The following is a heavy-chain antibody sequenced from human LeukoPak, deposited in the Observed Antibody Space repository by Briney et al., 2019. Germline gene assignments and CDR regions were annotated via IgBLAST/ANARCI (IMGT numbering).Heavy chain of an antibody. V-gene: IGHV4-39*01. CDR1: GGSISSSSYY. Sequence: AGTLSLTCTVSGGSISSSSYYGGWIRQPPGKGREWIGSIYYSGSTYNNPSLKSRVTLSVGKSKKQFSLNLHSVTAADTAVYCCARGPLTGTSGRGYIDYRGQGTLLTV. CDR3: ARGPLTGTSGRGYIDY. D-gene: IGHD3-10*01. J-gene: IGHJ4*02. CDR2: IYYSGST.